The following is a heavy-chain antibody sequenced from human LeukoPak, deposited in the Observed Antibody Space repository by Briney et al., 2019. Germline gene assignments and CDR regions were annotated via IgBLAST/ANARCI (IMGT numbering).Heavy chain of an antibody. CDR1: GGSFNTYY. J-gene: IGHJ4*02. D-gene: IGHD2-15*01. CDR2: IYYSGST. Sequence: SETLSLICTVSGGSFNTYYWSWIRQPPRKGLEWIGYIYYSGSTNYNPSLKSRVTISVDTSKNQFSLNLSSVTAADTAVYYCARDKGRLTQFDYWGQGTLVTVSS. CDR3: ARDKGRLTQFDY. V-gene: IGHV4-59*01.